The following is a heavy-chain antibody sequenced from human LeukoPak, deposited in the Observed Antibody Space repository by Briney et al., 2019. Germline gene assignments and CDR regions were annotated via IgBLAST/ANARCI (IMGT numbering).Heavy chain of an antibody. CDR2: ISGSGGST. J-gene: IGHJ4*02. Sequence: GGSLRLSCAASGFTFNTYAMAWVRQAPGKGLEWVSSISGSGGSTNYADSVKGRFFIPRDKSGNTLFLQMSSLRAEDTAVYYCAKASSSWYSEIDYWGQGTQVTVSS. CDR1: GFTFNTYA. CDR3: AKASSSWYSEIDY. V-gene: IGHV3-23*01. D-gene: IGHD6-13*01.